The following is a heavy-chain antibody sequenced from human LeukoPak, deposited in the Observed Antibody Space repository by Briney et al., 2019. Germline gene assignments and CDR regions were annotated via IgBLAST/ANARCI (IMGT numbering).Heavy chain of an antibody. Sequence: GGSLRLSCAASGFTFRNYWMSWVRQAPGKGLEWVANIKQDGSEKYYVDSVKGRFTISRDNAKNSLYLQMNSLRAEDTAVYYCAKAIGMVVVVGDPFDYWGQGTLVTVSS. V-gene: IGHV3-7*01. D-gene: IGHD3-22*01. CDR2: IKQDGSEK. CDR3: AKAIGMVVVVGDPFDY. J-gene: IGHJ4*02. CDR1: GFTFRNYW.